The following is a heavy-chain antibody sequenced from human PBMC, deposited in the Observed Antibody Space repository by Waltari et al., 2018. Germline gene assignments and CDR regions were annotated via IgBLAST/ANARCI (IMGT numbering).Heavy chain of an antibody. J-gene: IGHJ3*02. CDR1: GFSLSNARMG. CDR3: ARITPVGYYDCWSGYYGAFDI. CDR2: IFSNDEK. D-gene: IGHD3-3*01. V-gene: IGHV2-26*01. Sequence: QVTLKESGPVLVKPTETLTLTCTVSGFSLSNARMGVTWIRPPPGTALEWLAHIFSNDEKSYSTSLKSRLTISKDTSKSQVVLTMTNMDPVDTATYYCARITPVGYYDCWSGYYGAFDIWGQGTMVTVSS.